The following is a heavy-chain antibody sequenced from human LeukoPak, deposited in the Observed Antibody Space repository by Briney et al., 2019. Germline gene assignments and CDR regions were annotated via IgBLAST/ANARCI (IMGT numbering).Heavy chain of an antibody. CDR1: GYTFTSYG. J-gene: IGHJ6*03. CDR3: ARAGHSSACCYYYYMDV. V-gene: IGHV1-18*01. Sequence: ASVKVSCKASGYTFTSYGISWVRQAPGQGLEWMGWISAYNGNTNYAQKLQGRVTINTDTSTSTAYMELRSLRSDDTAVYYCARAGHSSACCYYYYMDVWGKGTTVTVSS. D-gene: IGHD6-25*01. CDR2: ISAYNGNT.